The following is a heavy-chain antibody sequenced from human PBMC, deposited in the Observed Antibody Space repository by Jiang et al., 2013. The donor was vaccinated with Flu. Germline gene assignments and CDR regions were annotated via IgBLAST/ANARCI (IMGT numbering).Heavy chain of an antibody. V-gene: IGHV1-46*03. Sequence: CKASGYTFTSYYMHWVRQAPGQGLEWMGIINPSGGSTSYAQKFQGRVTMTRDTSTSTVYMELSSLRSEDTAVYYCARVFVSGWFRLDWGQGTLVTVSS. CDR1: GYTFTSYY. CDR3: ARVFVSGWFRLD. J-gene: IGHJ4*02. CDR2: INPSGGST. D-gene: IGHD6-19*01.